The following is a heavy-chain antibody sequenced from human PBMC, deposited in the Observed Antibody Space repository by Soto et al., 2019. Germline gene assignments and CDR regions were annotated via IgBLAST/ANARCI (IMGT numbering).Heavy chain of an antibody. J-gene: IGHJ4*02. CDR3: ARDSQGDTSAYLDY. CDR2: IYHSGST. D-gene: IGHD3-22*01. Sequence: SETLSLTCAVSGGSISSGGYSWSWIRQPPGKGLEWIGYIYHSGSTYYNPSLRSRVTISVDRSKNQFSLKLSSVTAADTAVYYCARDSQGDTSAYLDYWGQGTLVTVST. V-gene: IGHV4-30-2*01. CDR1: GGSISSGGYS.